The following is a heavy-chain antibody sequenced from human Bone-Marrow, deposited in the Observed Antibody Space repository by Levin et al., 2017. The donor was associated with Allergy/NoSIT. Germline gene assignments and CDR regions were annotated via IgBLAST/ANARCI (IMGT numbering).Heavy chain of an antibody. CDR2: ISSSGSTI. Sequence: SCAASGFTFSSYEMNWVRQAPGKGLEWVSYISSSGSTIYYADSVKGRFTISRDNAKNSLYLQMNSLRAEDTAVYYCAREPGVYDAFDIWGQGTMVTVSS. CDR3: AREPGVYDAFDI. J-gene: IGHJ3*02. V-gene: IGHV3-48*03. CDR1: GFTFSSYE. D-gene: IGHD6-13*01.